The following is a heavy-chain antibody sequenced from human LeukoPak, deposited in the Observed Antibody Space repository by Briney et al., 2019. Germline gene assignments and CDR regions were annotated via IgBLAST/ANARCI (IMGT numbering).Heavy chain of an antibody. J-gene: IGHJ4*02. CDR2: INSDGSST. CDR3: ARENWGSSFDY. Sequence: GGSLRLSCAASGFTFSSDWMHWVRQAPGKGLVWVSRINSDGSSTRYADSVKGRFTISRDNAKNTLYLQMNSLRAEDTAVYHCARENWGSSFDYWGQGTLVTVSS. D-gene: IGHD7-27*01. CDR1: GFTFSSDW. V-gene: IGHV3-74*01.